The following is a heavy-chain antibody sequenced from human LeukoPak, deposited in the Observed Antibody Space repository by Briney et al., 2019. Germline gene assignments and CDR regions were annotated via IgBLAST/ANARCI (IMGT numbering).Heavy chain of an antibody. CDR2: IYYSGST. V-gene: IGHV4-59*01. D-gene: IGHD1-26*01. J-gene: IGHJ4*02. CDR1: GGSISSYY. CDR3: ARTYYYFDY. Sequence: SETLSLTCTVSGGSISSYYWSWIRQPPGKGLEWIGYIYYSGSTNYNPSLKSRVTISVDTSKNQFSLKLSSVTAADTAVHYCARTYYYFDYWGQGTLVTVSS.